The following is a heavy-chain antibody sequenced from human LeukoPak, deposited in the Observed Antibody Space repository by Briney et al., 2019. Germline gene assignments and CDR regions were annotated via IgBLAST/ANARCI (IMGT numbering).Heavy chain of an antibody. Sequence: ASVKVSCKTSGYTFSSFDVIWVRQATGQGLEWIEWMNPNSLNTGYAQKFRGRVTMTGDTSISTAYMELSSLRSEDTAVYYCASSDDSSGYYTYRPYYYGMDVWGQGTTVTVSS. CDR1: GYTFSSFD. CDR2: MNPNSLNT. D-gene: IGHD3-22*01. V-gene: IGHV1-8*01. CDR3: ASSDDSSGYYTYRPYYYGMDV. J-gene: IGHJ6*02.